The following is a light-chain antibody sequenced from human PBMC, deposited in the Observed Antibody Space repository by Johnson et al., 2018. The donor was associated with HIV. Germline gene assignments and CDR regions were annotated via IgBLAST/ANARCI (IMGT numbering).Light chain of an antibody. V-gene: IGLV1-51*01. CDR2: DND. J-gene: IGLJ1*01. CDR3: GTWDSSLSAHYV. Sequence: QSVLTQPPSVSAAPGQKVTISCSGSNSNIGNNYVSWYQHLPGTAPKLLIYDNDQRPSGIPDRFSASKSGTSATLDITGLQTGDGADYYCGTWDSSLSAHYVFGTGTKITVL. CDR1: NSNIGNNY.